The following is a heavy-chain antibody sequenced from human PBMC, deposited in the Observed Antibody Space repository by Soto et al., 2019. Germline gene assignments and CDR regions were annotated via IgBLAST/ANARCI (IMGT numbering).Heavy chain of an antibody. V-gene: IGHV1-3*01. CDR3: AREGPTNYYDSSGYPPLTFDY. Sequence: ASVKVSCKASGYTFTSYAMHWVRQAPGQRLEWMGWINAGNGNTKYSQKFQGRVTITRDTSASTAYMELSSLRSEDTAVYYCAREGPTNYYDSSGYPPLTFDYWGQGTLVTVSS. CDR1: GYTFTSYA. J-gene: IGHJ4*02. CDR2: INAGNGNT. D-gene: IGHD3-22*01.